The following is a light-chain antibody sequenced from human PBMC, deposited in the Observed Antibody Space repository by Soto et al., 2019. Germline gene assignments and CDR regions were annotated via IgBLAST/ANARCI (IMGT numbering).Light chain of an antibody. CDR3: QQSHITTLFT. CDR1: QNINSH. Sequence: DIQMTQSPSSLSASLGDRVTITCRASQNINSHLNWYQQKPGKAPKVLIYAASRLQSGVPSRFSGSGSGTEFTLTISSLEAEDFATYYCQQSHITTLFTFGKGTKLEIK. V-gene: IGKV1-39*01. J-gene: IGKJ2*01. CDR2: AAS.